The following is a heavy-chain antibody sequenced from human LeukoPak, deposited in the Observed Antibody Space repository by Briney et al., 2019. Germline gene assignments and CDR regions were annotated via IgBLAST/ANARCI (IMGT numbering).Heavy chain of an antibody. D-gene: IGHD2-2*01. CDR3: ARHWRYCSSTSCYLDYFDY. V-gene: IGHV4-34*01. J-gene: IGHJ4*02. Sequence: PSETLSLTCAVYGGSFSGYYWSWIRQPPGKGLEWIGEINHSGSTNYNPSLKSRVTISVDTSKNQFSLKLSSVTAADTAVYYCARHWRYCSSTSCYLDYFDYWGQGTLVTVSS. CDR2: INHSGST. CDR1: GGSFSGYY.